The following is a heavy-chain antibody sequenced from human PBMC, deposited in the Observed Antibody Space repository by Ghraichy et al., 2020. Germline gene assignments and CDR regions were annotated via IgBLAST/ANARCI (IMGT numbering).Heavy chain of an antibody. D-gene: IGHD1-26*01. V-gene: IGHV3-48*02. J-gene: IGHJ4*02. CDR1: GFTFSSYS. CDR3: ARRSYSGSSHSLDY. Sequence: GTLNISCAASGFTFSSYSMNWVRQAPGKGLEWVSYISSSSSTIYYADSVKGRFTISRDNAKNSLYLQMNSLRDEDTAVYYCARRSYSGSSHSLDYWGQGTLVTVSS. CDR2: ISSSSSTI.